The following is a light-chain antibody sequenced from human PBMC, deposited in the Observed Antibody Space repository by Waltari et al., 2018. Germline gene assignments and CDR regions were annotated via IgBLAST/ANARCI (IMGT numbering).Light chain of an antibody. V-gene: IGLV3-19*01. CDR3: ISRDSSGNHLV. Sequence: SSELTQDPAVSVALGQTVRITCQGDSLRSYYASWYQQKPGQAPVLVIYGKHNRPSGIPDRFSGSSSVNTASLTISGAQAEDEADYYCISRDSSGNHLVFGGGTKLTVL. CDR2: GKH. CDR1: SLRSYY. J-gene: IGLJ2*01.